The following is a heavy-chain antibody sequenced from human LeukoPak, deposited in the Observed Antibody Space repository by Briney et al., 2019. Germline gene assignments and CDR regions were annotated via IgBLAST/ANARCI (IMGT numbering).Heavy chain of an antibody. CDR3: TTDHGYSYGHFDY. J-gene: IGHJ4*02. CDR2: IKSKTNGGTT. V-gene: IGHV3-15*01. CDR1: GFTFSNAW. Sequence: PGGSLRLSCAASGFTFSNAWMSWARQAPGRGLEWVGRIKSKTNGGTTDYPAPVKGRFIISRTDSKNTLSLQMNSLKTENTAVYYCTTDHGYSYGHFDYWGQGTLVTVSS. D-gene: IGHD5-18*01.